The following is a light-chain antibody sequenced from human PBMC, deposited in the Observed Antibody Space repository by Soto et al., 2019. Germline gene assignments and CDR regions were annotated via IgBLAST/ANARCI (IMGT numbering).Light chain of an antibody. CDR3: QQANNFPPIFT. Sequence: DIQMTQSPSSVSASVGDRVTITCRASQGIGTWLAWYQQKPGRAPKLLIYDASSLQSGVPSRFSGSGSGTDFTLTITSLQPEDFATYYCQQANNFPPIFTFGPGTKVDIK. CDR2: DAS. J-gene: IGKJ3*01. CDR1: QGIGTW. V-gene: IGKV1D-12*01.